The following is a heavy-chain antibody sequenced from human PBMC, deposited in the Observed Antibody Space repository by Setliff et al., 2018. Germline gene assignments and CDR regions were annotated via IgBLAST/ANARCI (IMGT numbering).Heavy chain of an antibody. CDR2: IYYRGDT. Sequence: PSETLSLTCTVSGASLSSGTFYWGWIRQPPGKGLEWIGRIYYRGDTYYNASLKGRLTISVDTAQNQFSLKLSSVTAADAAVYYCAGGRNVAARLLDSWGQGTLVTVSS. V-gene: IGHV4-39*07. CDR3: AGGRNVAARLLDS. CDR1: GASLSSGTFY. J-gene: IGHJ4*02. D-gene: IGHD2-15*01.